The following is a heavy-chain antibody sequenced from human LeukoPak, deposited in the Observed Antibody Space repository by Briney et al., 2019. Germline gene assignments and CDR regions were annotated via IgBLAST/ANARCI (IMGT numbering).Heavy chain of an antibody. V-gene: IGHV4-59*12. CDR2: MSYSGST. Sequence: SETLSLTCTVSGGSIRGYYWSWIRQPPGKGLEWIGYMSYSGSTKYSPPLRSRVTISVDTSKNQFSLKLSSVTAADTAVYYCARSYYFDYWGQGTLVTVSS. CDR3: ARSYYFDY. CDR1: GGSIRGYY. J-gene: IGHJ4*02.